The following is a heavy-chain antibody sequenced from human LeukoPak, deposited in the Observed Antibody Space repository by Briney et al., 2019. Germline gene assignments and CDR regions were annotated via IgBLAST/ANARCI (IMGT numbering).Heavy chain of an antibody. J-gene: IGHJ4*02. CDR2: IYCSGRT. CDR3: ARYRTAMGSLDH. D-gene: IGHD5-18*01. CDR1: GGSISSNNYY. Sequence: SETLSQTCPVSGGSISSNNYYWGWLRQPRGKGLEWIGSIYCSGRTYYNPSLKSRVTISVDTSKNPFSLRLSFVTAADTAVYYCARYRTAMGSLDHWGQGTLVSVSS. V-gene: IGHV4-39*01.